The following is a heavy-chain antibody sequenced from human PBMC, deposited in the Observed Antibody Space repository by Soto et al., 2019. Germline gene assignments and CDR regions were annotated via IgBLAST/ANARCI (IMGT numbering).Heavy chain of an antibody. D-gene: IGHD2-15*01. V-gene: IGHV4-39*01. CDR2: IYYSGST. CDR3: ARRGNCSGGSCYLDVAHFDY. Sequence: QLQLQESGPGLVKPSETLSLTCTVSGGSISSSSYYWGWIRQPPGKGLEWIGSIYYSGSTYYNPSLKSRVTISVDTSKNQFSLKLSSVTAADTAVYYCARRGNCSGGSCYLDVAHFDYWGQGTLVTVSS. J-gene: IGHJ4*02. CDR1: GGSISSSSYY.